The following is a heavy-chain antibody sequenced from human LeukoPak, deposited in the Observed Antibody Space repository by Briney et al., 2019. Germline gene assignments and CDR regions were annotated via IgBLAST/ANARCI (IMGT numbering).Heavy chain of an antibody. CDR2: ISGSGGST. V-gene: IGHV3-23*01. D-gene: IGHD3-22*01. J-gene: IGHJ1*01. CDR1: GFTFGSFW. Sequence: GGSLRLSCAASGFTFGSFWMHWVRQAPGKGLEWVSAISGSGGSTYYADSVKGRFTISRDNAKNSLYLQMNSLRAEDTAVYYCVVGDYYDSSGYYRAFQHWGQGTLVTVSS. CDR3: VVGDYYDSSGYYRAFQH.